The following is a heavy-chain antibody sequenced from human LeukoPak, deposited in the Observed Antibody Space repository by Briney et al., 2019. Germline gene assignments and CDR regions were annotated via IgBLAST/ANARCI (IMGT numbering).Heavy chain of an antibody. Sequence: GGSLRLSCAASGFSFSSYAMSWVRQAPGKGLEWVSAISGSGGSTYYADSVKGRFTISRDNSKNTLNLQMNSLRADDTAIYFCAKDRRIAPADWFDPWGKGTLVTVSS. J-gene: IGHJ5*02. D-gene: IGHD6-13*01. CDR3: AKDRRIAPADWFDP. CDR2: ISGSGGST. V-gene: IGHV3-23*01. CDR1: GFSFSSYA.